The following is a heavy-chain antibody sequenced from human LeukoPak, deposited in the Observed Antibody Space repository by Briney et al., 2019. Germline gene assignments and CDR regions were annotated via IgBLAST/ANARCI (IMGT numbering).Heavy chain of an antibody. CDR3: ARESAYFDY. J-gene: IGHJ4*02. CDR1: GYTFTTYA. D-gene: IGHD6-25*01. V-gene: IGHV1-46*01. CDR2: INPSGGGT. Sequence: ASVKVSCKTSGYTFTTYAMHWVRQAPGQGLEWMGIINPSGGGTSYAQKFQGRVTMTRDTSTSTVYMELSSLRSEDTAVYYCARESAYFDYWGQGTLVTVSS.